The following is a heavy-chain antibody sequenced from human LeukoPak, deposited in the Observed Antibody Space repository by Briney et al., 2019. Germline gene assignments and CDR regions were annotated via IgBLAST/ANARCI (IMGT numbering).Heavy chain of an antibody. V-gene: IGHV3-74*01. CDR2: IRSDGSDT. CDR3: AGLDSMANTYYYYGMDV. D-gene: IGHD5-24*01. CDR1: GFTFSRHW. Sequence: GGSLRLSCVASGFTFSRHWMHWVRQAPGKGLMWVSGIRSDGSDTSYADYVKGRFTISRDNAKNTLYLQMNSLRVEDTAMYYCAGLDSMANTYYYYGMDVWGQGTTVTVSS. J-gene: IGHJ6*02.